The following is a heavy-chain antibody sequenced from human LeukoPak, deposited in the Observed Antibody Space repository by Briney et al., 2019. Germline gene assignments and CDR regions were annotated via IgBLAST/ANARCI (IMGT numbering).Heavy chain of an antibody. J-gene: IGHJ6*02. D-gene: IGHD3-10*01. V-gene: IGHV3-30-3*01. Sequence: PGGSLRLSCAASGFTFSSYAMHWVRQAPGKGLEWVAVISYDGSNKYYADSVKGRFTISRDNSKNTLYLQMNSLRAEDTAVYYCAKGIGELRMGNYYYYGMDVWGQGTTVTVSS. CDR2: ISYDGSNK. CDR1: GFTFSSYA. CDR3: AKGIGELRMGNYYYYGMDV.